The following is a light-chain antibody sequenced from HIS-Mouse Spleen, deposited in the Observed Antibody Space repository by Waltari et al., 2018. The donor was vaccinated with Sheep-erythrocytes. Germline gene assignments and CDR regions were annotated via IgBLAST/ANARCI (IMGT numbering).Light chain of an antibody. CDR2: AAS. CDR3: LQDYNYPWT. Sequence: IQMTQSPSSPSASVADRVTITCRASQGLRNDLGWYQQKPGKAPKLLIYAASSLQSGVPSRFSGSGSGTDFTLTISSLQPEDFATYYCLQDYNYPWTFGQGTKVEIK. CDR1: QGLRND. V-gene: IGKV1-6*01. J-gene: IGKJ1*01.